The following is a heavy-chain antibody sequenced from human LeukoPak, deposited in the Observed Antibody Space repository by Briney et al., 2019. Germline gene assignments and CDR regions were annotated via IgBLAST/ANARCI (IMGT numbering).Heavy chain of an antibody. CDR3: ARDLNKRYSSGWYDY. V-gene: IGHV3-48*04. CDR1: GFTFSSYS. D-gene: IGHD6-19*01. CDR2: ISSSGSTI. Sequence: GGSLRLSCAASGFTFSSYSMNWVRQAPGKGLEWVSSISSSGSTIYYADSVKGRFTISRDNAKNSLYLQMNSLRAEDTAVYYCARDLNKRYSSGWYDYWGQGTLVTVSS. J-gene: IGHJ4*02.